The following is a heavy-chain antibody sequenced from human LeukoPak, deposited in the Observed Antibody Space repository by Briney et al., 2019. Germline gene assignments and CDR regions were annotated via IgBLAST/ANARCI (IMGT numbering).Heavy chain of an antibody. Sequence: GGSLRLSCAASGFTFSSYGMHWVRQAPGKGLEWVAVISYDGSNKYYADSVKGRFTISRDNSKNTLYLQMNSLRAEDTAVYYCAKDHTVGPGAFDIWGQGTMVTVSS. CDR3: AKDHTVGPGAFDI. D-gene: IGHD2-21*01. V-gene: IGHV3-30*18. CDR1: GFTFSSYG. J-gene: IGHJ3*02. CDR2: ISYDGSNK.